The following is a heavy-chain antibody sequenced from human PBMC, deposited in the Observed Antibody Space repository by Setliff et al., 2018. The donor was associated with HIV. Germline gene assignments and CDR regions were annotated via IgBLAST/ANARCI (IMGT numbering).Heavy chain of an antibody. D-gene: IGHD3-16*02. CDR3: ARGSYYDYVWGNYRYTGFDY. J-gene: IGHJ4*02. V-gene: IGHV4-38-2*01. CDR2: IYHSGNT. Sequence: SETLSLTCAVSGYSISSGYYWGWIRQPPGKGLEWIGSIYHSGNTYYNPSLKSRVTILVDTSKNQFSLNLSSVTAADTAMYYCARGSYYDYVWGNYRYTGFDYWGQGTLVTVSS. CDR1: GYSISSGYY.